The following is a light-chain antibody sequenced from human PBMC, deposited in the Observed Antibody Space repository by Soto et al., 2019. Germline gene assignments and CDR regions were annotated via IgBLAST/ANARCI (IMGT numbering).Light chain of an antibody. Sequence: EIVLTQSPATLSSFPGDRVTLSCRASQYINTRLAWYQHRPGQAPRLLIFDASNRATGFPARFSGSGSGTDFTLTISSLEPEDFAVYYCQQRSNWPITFGQGTRLEIK. V-gene: IGKV3-11*01. J-gene: IGKJ5*01. CDR3: QQRSNWPIT. CDR2: DAS. CDR1: QYINTR.